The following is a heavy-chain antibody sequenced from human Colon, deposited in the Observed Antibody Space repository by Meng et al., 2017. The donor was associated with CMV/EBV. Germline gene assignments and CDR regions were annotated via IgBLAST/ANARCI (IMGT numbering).Heavy chain of an antibody. D-gene: IGHD2/OR15-2a*01. V-gene: IGHV3-21*01. J-gene: IGHJ2*01. CDR2: IRYGPTKT. CDR3: AREPFVVIGRPQFFEL. CDR1: IVNFHTYF. Sequence: SIVNFHTYFVTWVRQAPGKGLEGVASIRYGPTKTYYADEVKGRFTISRDNANSSLYLEMNSLRVDDTAIYYCAREPFVVIGRPQFFELWGRGTLVTVSS.